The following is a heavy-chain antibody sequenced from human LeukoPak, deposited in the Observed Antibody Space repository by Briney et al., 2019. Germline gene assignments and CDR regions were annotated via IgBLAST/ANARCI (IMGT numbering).Heavy chain of an antibody. D-gene: IGHD2-2*01. CDR1: GGSISSSSYY. J-gene: IGHJ4*02. CDR3: ARRLVYFDY. V-gene: IGHV4-39*01. CDR2: IYYSGST. Sequence: SETLSLTCTVSGGSISSSSYYWGWLRQPPGKGLEWIGSIYYSGSTYYNPSLKSRVTISADTSKNQFSLKLSSVTAADTAVYYCARRLVYFDYWGQGTLVTVSS.